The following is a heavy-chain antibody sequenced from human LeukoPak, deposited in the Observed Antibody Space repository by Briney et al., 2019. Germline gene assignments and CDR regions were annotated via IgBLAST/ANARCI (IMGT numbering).Heavy chain of an antibody. CDR2: INHSGST. CDR1: GGSFSGYY. CDR3: ARAGRTHKANKAWEERRAAASYYYYCMDV. D-gene: IGHD6-13*01. Sequence: SETLSLTCAVYGGSFSGYYWSWIRQPPGKGLEWIGEINHSGSTNYNPSLKSRVTISVDTSKNQFSLKLSSVTAADTAVYYCARAGRTHKANKAWEERRAAASYYYYCMDVWGKGTTVTVSS. J-gene: IGHJ6*03. V-gene: IGHV4-34*01.